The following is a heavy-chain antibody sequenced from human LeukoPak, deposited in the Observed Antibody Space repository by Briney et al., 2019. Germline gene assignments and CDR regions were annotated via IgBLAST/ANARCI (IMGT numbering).Heavy chain of an antibody. J-gene: IGHJ4*02. CDR1: GFTVYTFW. D-gene: IGHD2-2*02. Sequence: GGSLRLSCEASGFTVYTFWMSWVRQAPGKGLEWVANIKQDGSEKYYLESVRGRFSISRDNAKNSLHLQMNRLRAEDTAVYYCATVEDSSYYSRSAKDYWGQGTRVIVSS. V-gene: IGHV3-7*01. CDR2: IKQDGSEK. CDR3: ATVEDSSYYSRSAKDY.